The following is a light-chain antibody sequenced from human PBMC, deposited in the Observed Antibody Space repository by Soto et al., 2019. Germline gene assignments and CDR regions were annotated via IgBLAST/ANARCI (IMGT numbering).Light chain of an antibody. Sequence: EIQMTQSPSTVSGSVGDRVTITCRASQTISSWLAWYQQKPGKAPKLLIYKASTLKSGVPSRFSGSGSGTEFTLTISSLQPEDFATYFCQQANSFPITFGQGTRLEIK. CDR3: QQANSFPIT. J-gene: IGKJ5*01. V-gene: IGKV1-5*03. CDR1: QTISSW. CDR2: KAS.